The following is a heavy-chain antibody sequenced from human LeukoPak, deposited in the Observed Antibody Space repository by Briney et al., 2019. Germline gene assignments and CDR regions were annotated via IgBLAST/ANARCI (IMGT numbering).Heavy chain of an antibody. CDR1: GGSFSGYY. Sequence: SGTLSLTCAVYGGSFSGYYWSWIRQPPGKGLEWIGEINHSGSANYNPSLKSRVTISVDTSKNQFSLKLSSVTAADTAVYYCARSSGTGTFSYWGQGTLVTVSS. D-gene: IGHD6-25*01. CDR2: INHSGSA. J-gene: IGHJ4*02. V-gene: IGHV4-34*01. CDR3: ARSSGTGTFSY.